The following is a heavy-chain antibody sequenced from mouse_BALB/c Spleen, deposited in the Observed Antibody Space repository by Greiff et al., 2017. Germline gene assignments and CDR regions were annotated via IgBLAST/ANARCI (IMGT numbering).Heavy chain of an antibody. V-gene: IGHV1-4*02. CDR3: ARSVGNYYDYDGVAY. D-gene: IGHD2-4*01. J-gene: IGHJ3*01. CDR2: INPSSGYT. Sequence: QVQLKESAAELARPGASVKMSCKASGYTFTSYTMHWVKQRPGQGLEWIGYINPSSGYTEYNQKFKDKTTLTADKSSSTAYMQLSSLTSEDSAVYYCARSVGNYYDYDGVAYWGQGTLVTVSA. CDR1: GYTFTSYT.